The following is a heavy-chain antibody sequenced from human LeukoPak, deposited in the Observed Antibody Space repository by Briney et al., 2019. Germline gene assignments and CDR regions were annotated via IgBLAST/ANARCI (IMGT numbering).Heavy chain of an antibody. CDR1: GGSISIHR. CDR2: IDTSGNT. D-gene: IGHD3-10*01. Sequence: SETLSLTCTLSGGSISIHRWSWIRQPAGKGLEWMGRIDTSGNTNYNPSLNGRVTMSVDTSKTQFYLNLRSVTAADTAIYYCARGIVRGVSAPEICGHGAIGSVSS. CDR3: ARGIVRGVSAPEI. J-gene: IGHJ3*02. V-gene: IGHV4-4*07.